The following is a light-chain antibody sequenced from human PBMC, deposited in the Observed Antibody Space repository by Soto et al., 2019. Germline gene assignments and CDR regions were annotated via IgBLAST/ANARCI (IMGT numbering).Light chain of an antibody. CDR1: QHINSY. J-gene: IGKJ1*01. Sequence: EIVLTQSPVTLSLSPGERATLSCRASQHINSYISWYQQKPGQAPRLLIYDASDRATGIPARFSGSGFGTDFTLTISSLESEDFAVYYCQQRGGWPPTFGQGTKVDIK. V-gene: IGKV3-11*01. CDR3: QQRGGWPPT. CDR2: DAS.